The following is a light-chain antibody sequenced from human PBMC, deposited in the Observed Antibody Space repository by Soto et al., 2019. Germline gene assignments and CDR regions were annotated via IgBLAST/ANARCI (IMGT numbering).Light chain of an antibody. Sequence: DLQMTQSPSSVSVSVGDRVTITCRASLDINRWLAWYQVRPGKPPKLLIAGAFVLQSRVPSRFSGSGYGTDFALTIDNLQPEDFATYYCQQADSYPITFGQGTRLEI. V-gene: IGKV1-12*01. J-gene: IGKJ5*01. CDR2: GAF. CDR1: LDINRW. CDR3: QQADSYPIT.